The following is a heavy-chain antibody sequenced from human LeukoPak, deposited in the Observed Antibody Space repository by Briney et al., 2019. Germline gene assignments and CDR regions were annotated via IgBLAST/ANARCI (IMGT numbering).Heavy chain of an antibody. CDR3: AKDLVVVPAAIDRGYYYYGMDV. J-gene: IGHJ6*02. D-gene: IGHD2-2*01. V-gene: IGHV3-21*01. Sequence: GGSLRLSCAASGFTFSSYRMNWVRQAPGKGLEWVSSISSSSSYIYYADSVKGRFTISRDNAKNSLYLQMNSLRAEDTAVYYCAKDLVVVPAAIDRGYYYYGMDVWGQGTTVTVSS. CDR1: GFTFSSYR. CDR2: ISSSSSYI.